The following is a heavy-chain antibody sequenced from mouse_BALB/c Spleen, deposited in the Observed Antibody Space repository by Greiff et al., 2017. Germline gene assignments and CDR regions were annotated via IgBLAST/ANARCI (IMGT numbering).Heavy chain of an antibody. CDR3: ARGGYYGSSHAWFAY. CDR2: ISSGGST. V-gene: IGHV5-6-5*01. CDR1: GFTFSSYA. Sequence: EVKLMESGGGLVQPGGSLKLSCAASGFTFSSYAMSWVRQTPEKRLEWVASISSGGSTYYPDSVKGRFTISRDNARNILYLQMSSLRSEDTAMYYCARGGYYGSSHAWFAYWGQGTLVTVSA. J-gene: IGHJ3*01. D-gene: IGHD1-1*01.